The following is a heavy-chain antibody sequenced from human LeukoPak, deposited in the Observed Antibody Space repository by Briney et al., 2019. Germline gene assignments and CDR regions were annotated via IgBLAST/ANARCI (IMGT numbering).Heavy chain of an antibody. D-gene: IGHD3-22*01. CDR3: ARVRGYYDSSGTDY. V-gene: IGHV3-21*01. CDR1: GFTFSSYS. Sequence: GGSLRLSCAASGFTFSSYSMNWVRQAPGKGLEWVSSISSSSSYIYYADSVKGRFTISRDNAKNSLYLQMNSLRAEDTAVYYCARVRGYYDSSGTDYWGQGTLVTVSS. CDR2: ISSSSSYI. J-gene: IGHJ4*02.